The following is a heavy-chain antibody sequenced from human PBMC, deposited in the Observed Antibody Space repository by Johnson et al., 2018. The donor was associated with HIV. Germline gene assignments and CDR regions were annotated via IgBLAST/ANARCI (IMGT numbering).Heavy chain of an antibody. J-gene: IGHJ3*02. CDR3: ARDAPDSGSYHAFDI. CDR2: ISYDGSNK. Sequence: QVQLVEFGGGVVQPGRSLRLSCAASGFTFSSYAMHWVRQAPGKGLEWVAVISYDGSNKYYADSVKGRFTISRDNSKNTLYLQMNSRRAEDTAVYYCARDAPDSGSYHAFDIWGQGTMVTVSS. CDR1: GFTFSSYA. V-gene: IGHV3-30*04. D-gene: IGHD1-26*01.